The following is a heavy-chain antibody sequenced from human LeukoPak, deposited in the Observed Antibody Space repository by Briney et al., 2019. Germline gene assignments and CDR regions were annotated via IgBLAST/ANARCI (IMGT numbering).Heavy chain of an antibody. CDR3: AKGVLAPPTHFDY. CDR1: GFTFRHYG. Sequence: GGSLRLSCAASGFTFRHYGMHWVRQAPGKGLEWVAFIRYDESNRYYADSVKGRLTVSRDNSKHTLYLEMNSLRAEDTAVYYCAKGVLAPPTHFDYWGQGTLVTVSS. CDR2: IRYDESNR. D-gene: IGHD2-21*01. J-gene: IGHJ4*02. V-gene: IGHV3-30*02.